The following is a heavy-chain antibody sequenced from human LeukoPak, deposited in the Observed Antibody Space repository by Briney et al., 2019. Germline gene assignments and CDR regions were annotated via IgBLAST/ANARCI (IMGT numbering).Heavy chain of an antibody. D-gene: IGHD2-15*01. Sequence: GASVKVSCKAFGYTFTNYGISWVRQAPGQGLEWMGWISAYNGHTNYAQRLQGRVTMTTDTSTSTAYMELRSLRSDHTAVYYCARVAPNRRYCSGGTCLNSFDYWGQGTLVTVSS. CDR2: ISAYNGHT. CDR1: GYTFTNYG. V-gene: IGHV1-18*01. CDR3: ARVAPNRRYCSGGTCLNSFDY. J-gene: IGHJ4*02.